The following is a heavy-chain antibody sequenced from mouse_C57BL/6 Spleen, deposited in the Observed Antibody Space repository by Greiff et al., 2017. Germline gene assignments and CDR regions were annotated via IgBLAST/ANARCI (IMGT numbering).Heavy chain of an antibody. D-gene: IGHD4-1*01. CDR1: GYTFTSYW. CDR2: IDPNSGGT. J-gene: IGHJ2*01. V-gene: IGHV1-72*01. CDR3: AREGAANWGSPHWFDY. Sequence: QVQLQQPGAELVKPGASVKLSCKASGYTFTSYWMHWVKQRPGRGLEWIGRIDPNSGGTKDNEKFKSKATLTVDKPSSTAYMQLSRLTSEDSAVYYCAREGAANWGSPHWFDYWGQGTTLTVSS.